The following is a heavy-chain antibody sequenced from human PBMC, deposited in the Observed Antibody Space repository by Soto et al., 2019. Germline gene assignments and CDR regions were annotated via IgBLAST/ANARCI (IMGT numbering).Heavy chain of an antibody. CDR1: GYMLANYG. Sequence: QVQLMQAGPEVKKPGASVKVSCQASGYMLANYGISWVRQAPGQGLEWMGWISAYNGNTHYAQKFQDRVTMTTDTSTSTAYMELRSLSSDDTAVYFCARIDPEQLLRYYYYYYMDVWGKGTTVTVSS. D-gene: IGHD2-15*01. CDR3: ARIDPEQLLRYYYYYYMDV. V-gene: IGHV1-18*01. J-gene: IGHJ6*03. CDR2: ISAYNGNT.